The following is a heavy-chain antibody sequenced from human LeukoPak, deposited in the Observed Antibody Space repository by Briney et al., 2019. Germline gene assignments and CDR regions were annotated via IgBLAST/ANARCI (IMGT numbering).Heavy chain of an antibody. CDR2: ISAYNGNT. D-gene: IGHD2/OR15-2a*01. V-gene: IGHV1-18*01. CDR1: GYTFTSYG. CDR3: ARVFNYLYNWFDP. J-gene: IGHJ5*02. Sequence: ASVKVSCKASGYTFTSYGISWVRQAPGQGLEWMGWISAYNGNTNYAQKLQGRVTMTTDTSTSTACMELRSLRSDDTAVYYCARVFNYLYNWFDPWGQGTLVTVSS.